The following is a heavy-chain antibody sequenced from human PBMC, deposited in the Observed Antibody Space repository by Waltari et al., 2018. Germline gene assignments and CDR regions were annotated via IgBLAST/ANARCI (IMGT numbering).Heavy chain of an antibody. CDR2: ISNDESSI. Sequence: EEQLLESGGGLVQPGDSLRLSCAASGFRFSNYWMNWVRQAPGKGLVWVARISNDESSITYADSVKGRFTISRDNAKNSLYLQMNSLRAEDTAVYYCARDHTRSKNWFDPWGQGTLVTVSS. V-gene: IGHV3-74*03. D-gene: IGHD3-3*01. J-gene: IGHJ5*02. CDR3: ARDHTRSKNWFDP. CDR1: GFRFSNYW.